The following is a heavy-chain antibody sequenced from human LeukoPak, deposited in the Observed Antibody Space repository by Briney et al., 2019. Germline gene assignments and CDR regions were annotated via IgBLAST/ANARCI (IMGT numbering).Heavy chain of an antibody. J-gene: IGHJ4*02. CDR3: ARHGMSGSYTY. D-gene: IGHD1-26*01. CDR1: GDAIRSYY. V-gene: IGHV4-4*09. Sequence: SETLSLTFTVSGDAIRSYYGSWIRQPPGKGLECIGCIYTSGSTNYNPSRKSRVAISIATSKNQLSLKLTSVTAADTAVYYCARHGMSGSYTYWGQGTLVTVSS. CDR2: IYTSGST.